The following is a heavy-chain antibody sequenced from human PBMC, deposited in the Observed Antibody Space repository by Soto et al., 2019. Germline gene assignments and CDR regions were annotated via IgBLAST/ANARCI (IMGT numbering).Heavy chain of an antibody. Sequence: PGGSLRLSCAASGVTFSSYAMHWVRQAPGKGLEWVSVISFDGSNKYYADSVKGRVTISRDNSKNAVYLQMNSLTPDDTAVYYCATGKRKPGGDYWGQGTVVTVSS. V-gene: IGHV3-30-3*01. CDR2: ISFDGSNK. CDR3: ATGKRKPGGDY. D-gene: IGHD3-10*01. CDR1: GVTFSSYA. J-gene: IGHJ4*02.